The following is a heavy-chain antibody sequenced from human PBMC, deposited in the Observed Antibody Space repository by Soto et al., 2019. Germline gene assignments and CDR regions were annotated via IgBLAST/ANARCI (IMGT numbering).Heavy chain of an antibody. Sequence: PSETLSLTCAVYGGCFSGYYWGWCRQPPGKGMEWLGEINHSGSTNYNPSLKRRVTISVDTSKNQCSLKLSSVSASDTAVYYCARGQKNRPKTAVAGIISDYWGQGTLVTVSS. J-gene: IGHJ4*02. CDR1: GGCFSGYY. D-gene: IGHD6-19*01. CDR2: INHSGST. V-gene: IGHV4-34*01. CDR3: ARGQKNRPKTAVAGIISDY.